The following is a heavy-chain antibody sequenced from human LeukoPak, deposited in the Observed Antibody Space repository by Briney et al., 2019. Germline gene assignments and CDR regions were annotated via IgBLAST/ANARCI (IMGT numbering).Heavy chain of an antibody. CDR1: GASISSYY. Sequence: SETLSLTCTVSGASISSYYWSWIRQSPGKGLEWIGYIFYSGNTNNNPSLKSRVTISVDTSKNQFSLKLTSVTAADTPVYYCARDLGGYYQSSGPGYFDYWGQGTLVTVSS. CDR2: IFYSGNT. D-gene: IGHD3-22*01. V-gene: IGHV4-59*13. CDR3: ARDLGGYYQSSGPGYFDY. J-gene: IGHJ4*02.